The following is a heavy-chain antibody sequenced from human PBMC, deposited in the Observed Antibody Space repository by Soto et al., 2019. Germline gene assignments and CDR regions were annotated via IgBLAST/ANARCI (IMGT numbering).Heavy chain of an antibody. Sequence: PSETLSLTCAVYGGSFSGYYWTWIRQPPGTGLEWIGEINHSGSTNYNPSLKSRVTISVDTSKNQFSLKLSSVTAADTAVYYCGRGGGVVPAARAKRIRYNWFDPWGQGTLGTSPQ. J-gene: IGHJ5*02. CDR1: GGSFSGYY. D-gene: IGHD2-2*01. CDR3: GRGGGVVPAARAKRIRYNWFDP. CDR2: INHSGST. V-gene: IGHV4-34*01.